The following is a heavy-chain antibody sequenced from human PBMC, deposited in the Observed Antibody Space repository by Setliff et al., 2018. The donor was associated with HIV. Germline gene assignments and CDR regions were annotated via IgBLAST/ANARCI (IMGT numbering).Heavy chain of an antibody. CDR1: GGSFSDYY. V-gene: IGHV4-34*01. CDR2: INHSGST. Sequence: PSETLSLTCAVYGGSFSDYYWSWIRQPPGKGLEWIGEINHSGSTNYNPSLKRRVTISVDMSKNQFSLKLNSVTAADTAVYYCARVRLELRQYWFDSWGQGSPVTVS. CDR3: ARVRLELRQYWFDS. D-gene: IGHD1-7*01. J-gene: IGHJ5*01.